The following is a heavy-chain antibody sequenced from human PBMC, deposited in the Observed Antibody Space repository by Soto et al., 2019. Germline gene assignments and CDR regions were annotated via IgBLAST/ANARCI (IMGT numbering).Heavy chain of an antibody. J-gene: IGHJ4*02. D-gene: IGHD3-3*01. V-gene: IGHV1-18*04. CDR1: GYIFTTYG. CDR3: ARDGFYDFWSGYYVSGGGDY. CDR2: ISVHNGHT. Sequence: QVQLVQSAAEVKKPGSSVKVSCKAAGYIFTTYGITWVRQAPGQGLEWMGWISVHNGHTDYAQKFQGRVTMTTDTSTTTAYMELRNLTSDDTAIYYCARDGFYDFWSGYYVSGGGDYWGQGTLVTVSS.